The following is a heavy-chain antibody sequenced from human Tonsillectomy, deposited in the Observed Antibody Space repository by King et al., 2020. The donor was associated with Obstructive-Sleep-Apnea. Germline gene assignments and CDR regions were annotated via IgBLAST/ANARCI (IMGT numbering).Heavy chain of an antibody. CDR3: ARVAEVVNDAFDI. V-gene: IGHV4-38-2*02. Sequence: QLQESGPGLVKPSETLSLTCTVSGYSISSGYYWGWIRQPPGKGLEWIGGIYHSGSTYYNPSLKSRVTISVDTSKNQFSLKLSAVTAADTAVYYCARVAEVVNDAFDIWGQGTMVTVSS. CDR2: IYHSGST. J-gene: IGHJ3*02. CDR1: GYSISSGYY. D-gene: IGHD3-22*01.